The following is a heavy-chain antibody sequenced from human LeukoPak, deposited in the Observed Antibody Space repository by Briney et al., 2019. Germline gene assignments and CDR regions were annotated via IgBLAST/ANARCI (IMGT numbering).Heavy chain of an antibody. J-gene: IGHJ4*02. CDR1: GGSISSGDYY. D-gene: IGHD3-10*01. V-gene: IGHV4-61*02. Sequence: SQTLSLTCTVSGGSISSGDYYWSWIRQPPGKGLEWIGRIYTSGSTNYNPSLKSRVTMSVDTSKNQFSLKLSSVTAADTAVYYCARDNLGADYWGQGTLVTVSS. CDR2: IYTSGST. CDR3: ARDNLGADY.